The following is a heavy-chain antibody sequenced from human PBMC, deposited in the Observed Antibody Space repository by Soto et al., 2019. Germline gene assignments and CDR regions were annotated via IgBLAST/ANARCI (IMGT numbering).Heavy chain of an antibody. V-gene: IGHV1-69*12. CDR3: ARVVTVVKAFHYWYFDL. CDR1: GGTFSSYA. D-gene: IGHD2-15*01. J-gene: IGHJ2*01. Sequence: QVQLVQSGAEVKKPGSSVKVSCKASGGTFSSYAISWVRQAPGQGLEWMGGIIPIFGTTNYAQKFQGRVTIPADESTRTASMELSSLRSEDTAMYYCARVVTVVKAFHYWYFDLWGSGTLVTVSS. CDR2: IIPIFGTT.